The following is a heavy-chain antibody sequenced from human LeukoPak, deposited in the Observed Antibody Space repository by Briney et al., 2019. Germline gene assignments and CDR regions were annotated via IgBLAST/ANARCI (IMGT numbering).Heavy chain of an antibody. Sequence: GGSLRLSCAASGFTFNTYSMNWVRQAPGEGLEWVSSISSSSSYIYYADSVRGRFTISRDNAKNSLYLQMNSLRAEDTAVYYCTTVSLDGYNGAFDIWGQGTMVTVSS. V-gene: IGHV3-21*01. J-gene: IGHJ3*02. CDR3: TTVSLDGYNGAFDI. D-gene: IGHD5-24*01. CDR1: GFTFNTYS. CDR2: ISSSSSYI.